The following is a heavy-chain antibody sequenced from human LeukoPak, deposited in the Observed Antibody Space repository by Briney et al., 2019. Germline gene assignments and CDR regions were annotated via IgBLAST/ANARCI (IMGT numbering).Heavy chain of an antibody. CDR3: AFDI. Sequence: PGGSLRFSCAASGFTFSSYSMNWVRQAPGKGLEWVANIKQDGSEKYYVDSVKGRFTISRDNAKNSLCLQMNSLRAEDTAVYYYAFDIWGQGTMVTVSS. V-gene: IGHV3-7*01. CDR1: GFTFSSYS. J-gene: IGHJ3*02. CDR2: IKQDGSEK.